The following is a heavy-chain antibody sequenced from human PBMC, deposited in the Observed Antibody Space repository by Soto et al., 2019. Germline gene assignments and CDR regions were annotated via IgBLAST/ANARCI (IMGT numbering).Heavy chain of an antibody. Sequence: SETLSLTCSVSGGSIVDYYWSWIRQPPGKGLEWIGFIYYTGNTRYNPSLGSRVTISLDTSKNQFSLKLTSATAADTAFYYCARDVNRWELRGFFDPWGRGALVTVSS. D-gene: IGHD1-7*01. CDR1: GGSIVDYY. CDR3: ARDVNRWELRGFFDP. CDR2: IYYTGNT. V-gene: IGHV4-59*01. J-gene: IGHJ5*02.